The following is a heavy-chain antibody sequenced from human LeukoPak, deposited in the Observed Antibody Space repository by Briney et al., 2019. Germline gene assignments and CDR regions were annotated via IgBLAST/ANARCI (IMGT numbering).Heavy chain of an antibody. CDR1: GFTFDDYA. V-gene: IGHV3-9*01. CDR3: AKDRGEGAISTPFDY. CDR2: ISWNSGSI. J-gene: IGHJ4*02. Sequence: GRSLRLSCVASGFTFDDYAMHWVRQAPGRGLEWVSGISWNSGSIGYADSVKGRFTISRDNAKNSLYLQMNSLRAEDTALYYCAKDRGEGAISTPFDYWGQGTLVTVSS. D-gene: IGHD1-26*01.